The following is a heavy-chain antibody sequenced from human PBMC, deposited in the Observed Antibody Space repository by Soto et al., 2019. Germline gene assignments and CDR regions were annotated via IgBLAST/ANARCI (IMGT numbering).Heavy chain of an antibody. CDR2: INHSGNT. CDR3: ARGRGGFDA. CDR1: GASLSDHY. J-gene: IGHJ5*02. Sequence: SETLSLTCAVYGASLSDHYCNWLRQPPGKGLEWIGEINHSGNTNYNPSLRSRVTISIDTSKNQLSLNLRSVSAADTAVYYCARGRGGFDAWGQGTPVTVSS. V-gene: IGHV4-34*01.